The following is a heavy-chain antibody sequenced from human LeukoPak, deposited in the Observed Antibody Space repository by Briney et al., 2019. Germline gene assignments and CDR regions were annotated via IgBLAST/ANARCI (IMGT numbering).Heavy chain of an antibody. CDR3: ASLKRDYDILTGYYTSYYFNY. V-gene: IGHV1-2*02. J-gene: IGHJ4*02. CDR1: GYTFTGYY. D-gene: IGHD3-9*01. Sequence: ASVKVSCKASGYTFTGYYMHWVRQAPGQGLEWMGWINPNSGGTNYAQKFQGRVTMTRDTSISTAYMELSRLRSDDTAVYYCASLKRDYDILTGYYTSYYFNYWGQGTLVTVSS. CDR2: INPNSGGT.